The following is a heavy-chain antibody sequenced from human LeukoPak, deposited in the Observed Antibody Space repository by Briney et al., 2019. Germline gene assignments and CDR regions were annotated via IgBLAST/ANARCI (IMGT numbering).Heavy chain of an antibody. D-gene: IGHD3-22*01. CDR1: GGSISSSSYY. CDR2: IYYSGST. V-gene: IGHV4-39*01. CDR3: ARRPHYYDSSGYVNDAFDI. Sequence: SETLSLTCTVSGGSISSSSYYWGWIRQPPGKGLEWIVSIYYSGSTYYNPSLKSRVTISVDTSKNQFSLKLSSVTAADTAVYYCARRPHYYDSSGYVNDAFDIWGQGTMVTVSS. J-gene: IGHJ3*02.